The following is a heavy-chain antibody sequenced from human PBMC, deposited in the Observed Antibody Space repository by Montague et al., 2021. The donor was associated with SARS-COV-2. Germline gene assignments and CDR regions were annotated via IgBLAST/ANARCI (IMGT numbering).Heavy chain of an antibody. J-gene: IGHJ6*02. CDR1: GGPIRSGSYY. CDR3: AGDYGDYSYYYGLDV. D-gene: IGHD4-17*01. V-gene: IGHV4-61*02. CDR2: IYSSGRT. Sequence: TLSLTCTVSGGPIRSGSYYWSWIRQPAGKGLDWIGRIYSSGRTNYNPSLKSRVTISVDTSTNQFSLKVSSVPAADTAVYYCAGDYGDYSYYYGLDVWGQGALVTVSS.